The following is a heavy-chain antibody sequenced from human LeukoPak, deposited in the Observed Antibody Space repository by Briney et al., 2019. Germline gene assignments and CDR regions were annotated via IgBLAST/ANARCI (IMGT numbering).Heavy chain of an antibody. Sequence: SETLSLTCTVSGGSISSGSYYWSWLRQPAGKGLEWIGRIYTSGSTNYNPSLKSRVTISVDTSKNQFSLKLSSVTAADTAVYYCARASGAYSSGWYGELDWFDPWGQGTLVTVSS. D-gene: IGHD6-19*01. CDR1: GGSISSGSYY. J-gene: IGHJ5*02. CDR2: IYTSGST. CDR3: ARASGAYSSGWYGELDWFDP. V-gene: IGHV4-61*02.